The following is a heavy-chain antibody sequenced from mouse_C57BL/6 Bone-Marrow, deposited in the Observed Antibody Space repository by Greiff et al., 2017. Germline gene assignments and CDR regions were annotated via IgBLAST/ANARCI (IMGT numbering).Heavy chain of an antibody. V-gene: IGHV1-81*01. CDR1: GYTFTSYG. CDR3: ARTGYLAY. J-gene: IGHJ3*01. CDR2: IYPRSGTT. D-gene: IGHD2-2*01. Sequence: QVHVKQSGAELARPGASVKLSCKASGYTFTSYGISWVKQRTGPGLEWIGEIYPRSGTTYYNEKFKGKATLTADKSSSPAYMELRSLTSEAAAFYFCARTGYLAYWGQGTLVTVSA.